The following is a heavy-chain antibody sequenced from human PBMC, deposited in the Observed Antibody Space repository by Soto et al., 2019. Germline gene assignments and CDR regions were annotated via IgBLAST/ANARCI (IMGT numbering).Heavy chain of an antibody. CDR2: IYTSGST. Sequence: XATLSLTCTVSGGSISSYYWSWIRQPAGKGLEWIGRIYTSGSTNYNPSLKSRVTMSVDTSKNQFSLKLSSVTAADTAVYYCARDTSSSWYEGYYFDYWGQGTLVTVSS. V-gene: IGHV4-4*07. CDR1: GGSISSYY. CDR3: ARDTSSSWYEGYYFDY. D-gene: IGHD6-13*01. J-gene: IGHJ4*02.